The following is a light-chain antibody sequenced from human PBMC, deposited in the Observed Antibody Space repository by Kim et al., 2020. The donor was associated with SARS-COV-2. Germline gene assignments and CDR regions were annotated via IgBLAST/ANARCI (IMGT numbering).Light chain of an antibody. J-gene: IGKJ2*01. CDR2: GAS. CDR3: QQYGSSPDT. V-gene: IGKV3-20*01. CDR1: QSVSSSY. Sequence: EIVLTQSPGTLSLSPGERATLSCRASQSVSSSYLGWYQQKPGQAPRLLIYGASSRAVGIPDRFIGSGSGTDFTLTISRLEPEDFAVYYCQQYGSSPDTFGQGTKLEI.